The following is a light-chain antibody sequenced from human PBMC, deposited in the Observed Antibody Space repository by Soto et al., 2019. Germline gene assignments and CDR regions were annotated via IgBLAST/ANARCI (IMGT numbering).Light chain of an antibody. CDR2: GAS. Sequence: AIQMTQSPSSLSSSVGERATITCRASQGVGTDLGWYQLKPGKAPTLLLYGASTFHTGVLPRFSGSGSGTDFTLTISRLQPDDFATYYCLQDFSYPRTFGQGTKVEIK. CDR1: QGVGTD. J-gene: IGKJ1*01. V-gene: IGKV1-6*02. CDR3: LQDFSYPRT.